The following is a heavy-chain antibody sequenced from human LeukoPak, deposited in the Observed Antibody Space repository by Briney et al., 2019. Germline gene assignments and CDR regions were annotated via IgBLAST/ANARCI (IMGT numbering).Heavy chain of an antibody. J-gene: IGHJ4*02. Sequence: PGGSLRLSCAASGFTFDDYAMHWVRQAPGKGLERVSAISGSGGNTYYADSVKGRFTISRDNSKNTLYLQMNSLRAEDTAVYYCAKDLSPGHYWGQGTLVTVSS. CDR2: ISGSGGNT. CDR1: GFTFDDYA. V-gene: IGHV3-23*01. CDR3: AKDLSPGHY. D-gene: IGHD2/OR15-2a*01.